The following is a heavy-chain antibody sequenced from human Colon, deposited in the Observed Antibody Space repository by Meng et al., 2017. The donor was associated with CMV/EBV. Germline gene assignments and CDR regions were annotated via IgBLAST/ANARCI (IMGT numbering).Heavy chain of an antibody. CDR2: IYHRGST. J-gene: IGHJ4*02. CDR3: ARGASYSSGGYFVIYFDS. Sequence: SISSGDWWTWVRQHPGKGLEWIGEIYHRGSTNYNPSLESRVTISVDNSRNHFSLRLTSVTAADTAVYYCARGASYSSGGYFVIYFDSWGPGTLVTVS. V-gene: IGHV4-4*02. D-gene: IGHD3-22*01. CDR1: SISSGDW.